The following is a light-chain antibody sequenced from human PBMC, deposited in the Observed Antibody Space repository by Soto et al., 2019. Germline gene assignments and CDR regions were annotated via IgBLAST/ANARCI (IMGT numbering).Light chain of an antibody. CDR1: QGIRND. J-gene: IGKJ5*01. V-gene: IGKV1-39*01. Sequence: DIQLTQSPSSLSASVGDRVTITCRASQGIRNDLGWYQQKPGKAPKRLIYAASTLQSGVPSRFSGGGSGTDFTLTISSLQPEDFATYYCQQTYSTVTFGQGTRLEIK. CDR2: AAS. CDR3: QQTYSTVT.